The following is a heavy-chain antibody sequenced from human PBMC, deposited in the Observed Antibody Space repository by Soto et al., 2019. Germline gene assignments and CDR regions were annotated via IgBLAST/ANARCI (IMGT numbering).Heavy chain of an antibody. CDR1: GFSLKTIGVS. CDR3: ARSTSENSWSGPFDY. CDR2: TYWDDDQ. Sequence: QITLKESGPTLVRPTQTLTLTCSFSGFSLKTIGVSVGWIRQPPGKALEWLALTYWDDDQRYSPSLKTRLTVTKDTSKNQVVLAMTNMDPVDTGTYYCARSTSENSWSGPFDYWGPGIVVTVSS. V-gene: IGHV2-5*02. J-gene: IGHJ4*02. D-gene: IGHD3-3*01.